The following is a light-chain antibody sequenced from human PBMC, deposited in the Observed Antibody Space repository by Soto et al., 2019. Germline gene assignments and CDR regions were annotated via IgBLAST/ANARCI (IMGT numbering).Light chain of an antibody. J-gene: IGLJ3*02. Sequence: QAVVTQPPSVSGAPGQRVTISCTGSTPNIGAGYDVHWYQQFPGTAPKLLIYGNSNRPSGVPDRFSGSKSGTSASLAITGLQAEDEADYYCQSYDSSLSAWVFGGGTKLTVL. CDR1: TPNIGAGYD. CDR3: QSYDSSLSAWV. CDR2: GNS. V-gene: IGLV1-40*01.